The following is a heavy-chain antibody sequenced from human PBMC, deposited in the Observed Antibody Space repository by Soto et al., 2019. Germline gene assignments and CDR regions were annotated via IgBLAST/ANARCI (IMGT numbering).Heavy chain of an antibody. J-gene: IGHJ5*02. CDR2: INTYHGNT. D-gene: IGHD1-1*01. CDR1: GYTFITYG. CDR3: ARDRQLERLDP. Sequence: ASVKVSCKASGYTFITYGISWVRQAPGQGLEWMGWINTYHGNTNYAQSFQDRVTMTTDTSTSTAYMELRSLKSDDTAVYYCARDRQLERLDPWGQGTLVTVSS. V-gene: IGHV1-18*01.